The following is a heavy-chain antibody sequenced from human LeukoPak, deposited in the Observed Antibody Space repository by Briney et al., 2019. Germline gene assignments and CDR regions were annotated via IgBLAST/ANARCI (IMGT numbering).Heavy chain of an antibody. J-gene: IGHJ6*04. Sequence: GGSLRLSCAASGFTFSSYAMSWVRQAPGKGLEWVSAISGSGGSTYYADSAKGRFTISRDNSKNTLYLQMNSLRAEDTAVYYCATAAAVGYSSSWYYYGMDVWGKGTTVTVSS. CDR3: ATAAAVGYSSSWYYYGMDV. V-gene: IGHV3-23*01. D-gene: IGHD6-13*01. CDR2: ISGSGGST. CDR1: GFTFSSYA.